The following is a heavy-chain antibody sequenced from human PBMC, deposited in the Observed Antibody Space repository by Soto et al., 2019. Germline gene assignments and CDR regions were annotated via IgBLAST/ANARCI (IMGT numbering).Heavy chain of an antibody. CDR3: GRAGLDADGYRCLDL. J-gene: IGHJ2*01. Sequence: EVQLVESGGGLIQPGGSLRLSCAASGFTVSSNYMSWVRQAPGKGLEWVSVIYSGGSTYYADSVKGRFTISRDNANNTPFLQMSRRTADAAAVYYCGRAGLDADGYRCLDLWGRGTLVTVSS. CDR2: IYSGGST. D-gene: IGHD3-22*01. CDR1: GFTVSSNY. V-gene: IGHV3-53*01.